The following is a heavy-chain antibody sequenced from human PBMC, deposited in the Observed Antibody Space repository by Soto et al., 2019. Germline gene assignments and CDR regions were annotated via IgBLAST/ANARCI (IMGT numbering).Heavy chain of an antibody. CDR3: AKIGILTGYYLYYFDY. D-gene: IGHD3-9*01. V-gene: IGHV3-23*01. Sequence: GGSLRLSCAASGFTFSSYAMSWVRQAPGKGLEWVSAISGSGGSTYYADSVKGRFTISRDNSKNTLYLQMNSLRAEDTAVYYCAKIGILTGYYLYYFDYWGQGTLVTVSS. CDR1: GFTFSSYA. CDR2: ISGSGGST. J-gene: IGHJ4*02.